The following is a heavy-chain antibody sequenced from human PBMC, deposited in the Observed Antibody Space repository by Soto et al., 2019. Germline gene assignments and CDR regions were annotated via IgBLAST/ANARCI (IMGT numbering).Heavy chain of an antibody. J-gene: IGHJ5*02. CDR2: IIPMFGRP. D-gene: IGHD3-10*01. V-gene: IGHV1-69*01. CDR1: GGTFSRYA. CDR3: ATERGHGYGLGRGHPFDP. Sequence: QVHLVQSGAEVKKPGSSVTVSCKASGGTFSRYAIGWVRQVPGQGLEWMGGIIPMFGRPNYAQKFQDRVTITADESTSTAYMELRGMRSEDTAIYYCATERGHGYGLGRGHPFDPLGQGTLVTVSS.